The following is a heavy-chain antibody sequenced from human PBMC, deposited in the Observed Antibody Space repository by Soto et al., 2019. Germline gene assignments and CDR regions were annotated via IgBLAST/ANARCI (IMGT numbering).Heavy chain of an antibody. CDR1: GFTFNDHS. CDR3: AKDLRSTAWYSISFFDY. D-gene: IGHD6-13*01. Sequence: GGSLRLSCAASGFTFNDHSMHWVRQAPGKGLEWVSGISWNGGSRGYADSVQGRFTISRDNAKNSLYLQMNSLRPEVTALYYCAKDLRSTAWYSISFFDYWGQGALVTVSS. J-gene: IGHJ4*02. V-gene: IGHV3-9*01. CDR2: ISWNGGSR.